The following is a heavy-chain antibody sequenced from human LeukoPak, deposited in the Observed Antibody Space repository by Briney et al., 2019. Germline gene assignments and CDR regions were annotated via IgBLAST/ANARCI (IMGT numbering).Heavy chain of an antibody. J-gene: IGHJ4*02. CDR1: GYTFTAYE. V-gene: IGHV1-2*02. CDR3: AIEEDCGTARCSNDH. CDR2: INPKNGGT. Sequence: ASVKVSCKALGYTFTAYEMHWVRQAPGQGLEYVGWINPKNGGTNSAQNFQGRVTMTWDTSVSTVYMELSRLRSDDTAVYYCAIEEDCGTARCSNDHWGQGTLVTVSS. D-gene: IGHD1-1*01.